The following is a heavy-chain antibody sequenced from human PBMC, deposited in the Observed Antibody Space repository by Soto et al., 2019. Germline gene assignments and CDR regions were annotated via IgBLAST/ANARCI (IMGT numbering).Heavy chain of an antibody. J-gene: IGHJ6*03. Sequence: EVQLVESGGGLVKPGGSLRLSCAASGFTFSNAWMSWVRQAPGKGLEWVGRIKSKTDGGTTDYAAPVKGRFTISRDDSKNTLYLQMNSLKTEDTAVYYCTTAPVHISYYYYYMDVWGKGTTVTVSS. CDR2: IKSKTDGGTT. V-gene: IGHV3-15*01. CDR1: GFTFSNAW. CDR3: TTAPVHISYYYYYMDV. D-gene: IGHD1-1*01.